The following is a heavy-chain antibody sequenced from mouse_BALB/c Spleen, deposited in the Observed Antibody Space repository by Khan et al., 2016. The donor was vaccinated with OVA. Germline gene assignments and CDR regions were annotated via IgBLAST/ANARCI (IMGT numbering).Heavy chain of an antibody. J-gene: IGHJ1*01. CDR3: DRYYGNYGWYVDV. Sequence: QVQLKESGPGLVAPSQSLSITCTVSGFSLTSYGVHWVRQPPGKGLEWLGVIWPGGSTNYHSALMSRLSISKDHSKSQAFLKMNRLQTDDTAMYYCDRYYGNYGWYVDVWGAGTTVTVSS. D-gene: IGHD2-1*01. CDR2: IWPGGST. V-gene: IGHV2-9*02. CDR1: GFSLTSYG.